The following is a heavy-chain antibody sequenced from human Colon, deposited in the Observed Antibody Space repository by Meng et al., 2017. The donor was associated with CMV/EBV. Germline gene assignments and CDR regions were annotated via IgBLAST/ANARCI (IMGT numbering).Heavy chain of an antibody. CDR3: HAAAILAFDI. V-gene: IGHV3-7*01. D-gene: IGHD2-2*02. CDR1: GFTFSSYS. J-gene: IGHJ3*02. Sequence: GESLKISCAASGFTFSSYSMNWVRQAPGKGLEWVANIKQDGSEKYYVDSVKGRFTISRDNAKNSLYLQMNSLRAEDTAVYYCHAAAILAFDIWGQGTMVTVSS. CDR2: IKQDGSEK.